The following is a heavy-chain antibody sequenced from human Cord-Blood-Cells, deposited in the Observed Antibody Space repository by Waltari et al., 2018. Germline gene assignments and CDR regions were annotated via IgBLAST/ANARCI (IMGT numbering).Heavy chain of an antibody. D-gene: IGHD7-27*01. CDR3: AKDRTAGDLFDAFDI. V-gene: IGHV3-30*18. CDR1: GFTFSSYG. Sequence: QVQLVESGGGVVQPGRSLSLSCAASGFTFSSYGMPWVRQAPGKGLEWVAVISYDGSNKYYADSVKGRFTISRDNSKNTLYLQMNSLRAEDTAVYYCAKDRTAGDLFDAFDIWGQGTMVTVSS. J-gene: IGHJ3*02. CDR2: ISYDGSNK.